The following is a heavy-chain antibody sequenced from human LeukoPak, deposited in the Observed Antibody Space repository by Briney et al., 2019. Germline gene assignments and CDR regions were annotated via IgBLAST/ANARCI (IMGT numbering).Heavy chain of an antibody. Sequence: SETLSLTCTVSGGSISSSSYYWGWIRQPPGKGLEWIGSIFYSGSTYYNPSLKSRVTISVDTSKNQFSLKLSSVTAADTAVYYCATIVVVPAAYLHYYYYYGMDVWGQGTLVTVSS. J-gene: IGHJ6*02. CDR2: IFYSGST. V-gene: IGHV4-39*01. CDR1: GGSISSSSYY. D-gene: IGHD2-2*01. CDR3: ATIVVVPAAYLHYYYYYGMDV.